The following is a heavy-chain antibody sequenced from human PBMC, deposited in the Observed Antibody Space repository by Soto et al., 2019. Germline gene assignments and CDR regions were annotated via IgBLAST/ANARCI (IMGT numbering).Heavy chain of an antibody. Sequence: QVQLVQSEAEVKKPGASVKISCKASGYTFNSYAISWVRQAPGQGLQWMGWISVHDGKTKYAHKAEGRLILTADTSTTTAYLELGSLRTGDTAVYYCVREPGGWGGWLPVDFWGQGTLLTVSS. CDR2: ISVHDGKT. J-gene: IGHJ4*02. D-gene: IGHD5-12*01. CDR1: GYTFNSYA. V-gene: IGHV1-18*01. CDR3: VREPGGWGGWLPVDF.